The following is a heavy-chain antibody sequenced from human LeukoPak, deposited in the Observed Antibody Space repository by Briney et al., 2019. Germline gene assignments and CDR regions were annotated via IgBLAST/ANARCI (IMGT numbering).Heavy chain of an antibody. CDR2: INPNRGGT. Sequence: GASVKVSCKASGYTFTGYYMHWVRQAPGQGLEWMGRINPNRGGTNYAQKFQGRVTMTRDTSISTAYMELSRLRSDDTAVYYYAGEVRGGQTHLPFDYWGQGTLVTVSS. D-gene: IGHD3-10*01. CDR3: AGEVRGGQTHLPFDY. J-gene: IGHJ4*01. V-gene: IGHV1-2*06. CDR1: GYTFTGYY.